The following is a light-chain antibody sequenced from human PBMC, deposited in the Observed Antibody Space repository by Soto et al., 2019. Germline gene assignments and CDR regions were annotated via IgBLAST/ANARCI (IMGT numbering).Light chain of an antibody. Sequence: DIPLTQSPSFLSASVGDRVTITCRASQGISSYLAWYQQKPGKAPKLLIYAASTLQSGDPSRFSGSGSGTEFTLTNSSLQPEDFATYYCQQLNSYPLFTFGPGTKVDIK. CDR1: QGISSY. V-gene: IGKV1-9*01. J-gene: IGKJ3*01. CDR3: QQLNSYPLFT. CDR2: AAS.